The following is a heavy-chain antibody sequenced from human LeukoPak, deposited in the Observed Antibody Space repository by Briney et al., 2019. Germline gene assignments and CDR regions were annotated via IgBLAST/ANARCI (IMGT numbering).Heavy chain of an antibody. CDR3: ARGSSKYYYDSSGYPFDY. V-gene: IGHV1-2*02. D-gene: IGHD3-22*01. Sequence: GASVKVSCKASGYTFTDYYMHWVRQAPGQGLEWMGWINPNSGGTNYAQTFQGRVTMTRDTSISTAYMELSRLRSDDTAVYYCARGSSKYYYDSSGYPFDYWGQGTLVTVSS. J-gene: IGHJ4*02. CDR1: GYTFTDYY. CDR2: INPNSGGT.